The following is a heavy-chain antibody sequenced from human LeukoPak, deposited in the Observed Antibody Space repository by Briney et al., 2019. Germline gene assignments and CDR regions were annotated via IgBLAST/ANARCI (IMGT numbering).Heavy chain of an antibody. J-gene: IGHJ4*02. V-gene: IGHV3-15*01. CDR3: TTRISSGWLRASGWLDY. CDR2: IKSKTDGGTT. D-gene: IGHD6-19*01. Sequence: PGGSLRLSCAASGFTFSNAWMSWVRQAPGKGLEWVGRIKSKTDGGTTDYAAPVKGRFTTSRDDSKNTLYLQMNSLKTEDTAVYYCTTRISSGWLRASGWLDYWGQGTLVTVSS. CDR1: GFTFSNAW.